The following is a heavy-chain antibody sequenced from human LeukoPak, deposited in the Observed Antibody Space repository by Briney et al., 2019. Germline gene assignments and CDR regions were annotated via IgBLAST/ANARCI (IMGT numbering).Heavy chain of an antibody. CDR1: GGSISSYY. CDR3: ARELRSYYYGMDV. J-gene: IGHJ6*02. D-gene: IGHD3-16*01. Sequence: KASETLSLTCTVSGGSISSYYWSWIRQPPGKGLEWIWYIYYSGSTNYNPSLKSRVTISVDTSKSQFSLKLSSVTAADTAVYYCARELRSYYYGMDVWGQGTTVTVSS. CDR2: IYYSGST. V-gene: IGHV4-59*12.